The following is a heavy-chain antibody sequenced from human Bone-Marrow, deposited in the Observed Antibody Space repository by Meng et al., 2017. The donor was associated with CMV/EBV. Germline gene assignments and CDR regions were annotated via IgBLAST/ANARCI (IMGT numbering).Heavy chain of an antibody. CDR1: GFTFSSYA. CDR3: AKDSKRNRYYFDY. J-gene: IGHJ4*02. V-gene: IGHV3-23*01. Sequence: GGSLRPSCAASGFTFSSYAMSWVRQAPGKGLEWVSAISGSGGSTYYADSVKGRFTISRDNSKNTLYLQMNSLRAEDTAVYYCAKDSKRNRYYFDYWGQGTLVTVSS. CDR2: ISGSGGST. D-gene: IGHD2/OR15-2a*01.